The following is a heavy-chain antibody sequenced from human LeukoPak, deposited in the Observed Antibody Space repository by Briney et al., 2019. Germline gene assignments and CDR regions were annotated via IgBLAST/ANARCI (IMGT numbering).Heavy chain of an antibody. CDR2: INNDGSST. CDR1: GFTFSSYC. Sequence: GGSLRLSCAASGFTFSSYCMHWVRQAPGKGLVWVSLINNDGSSTSYADSVKGRFTISRDNAKNTLYLQMNSLRDEDTAVYYCARDAMYSSSGGDYYYYGMDVWGKGTTVTVSS. CDR3: ARDAMYSSSGGDYYYYGMDV. V-gene: IGHV3-74*01. J-gene: IGHJ6*04. D-gene: IGHD6-13*01.